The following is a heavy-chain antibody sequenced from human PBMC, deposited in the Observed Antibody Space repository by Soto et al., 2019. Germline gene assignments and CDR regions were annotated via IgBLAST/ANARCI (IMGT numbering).Heavy chain of an antibody. CDR3: AKDVCRGSSWYPCGMDV. CDR1: GFTFSSYD. D-gene: IGHD6-13*01. V-gene: IGHV3-23*01. J-gene: IGHJ6*02. CDR2: IGGSGGST. Sequence: PGGSLRLSCAASGFTFSSYDMRWVRQAPGKGLECVSDIGGSGGSTNYADSVKGRFTISRDNSKNTLYLQMNSLRAEDTAVYYCAKDVCRGSSWYPCGMDVWGQGPTVTVSS.